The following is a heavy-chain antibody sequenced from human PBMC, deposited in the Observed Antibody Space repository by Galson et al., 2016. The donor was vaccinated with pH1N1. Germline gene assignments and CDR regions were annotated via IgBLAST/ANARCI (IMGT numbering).Heavy chain of an antibody. D-gene: IGHD4-17*01. Sequence: SLRLSCAASGFTFNKYAMTWVRQAPGKGLEWVSAISGSGRDTYYADSVKGRFTISRDNSKDTVYLQMSSLTVEDTAIYYCAKVPRRGFKAYGVDYWGQGTLVTVSS. CDR3: AKVPRRGFKAYGVDY. V-gene: IGHV3-23*01. CDR2: ISGSGRDT. J-gene: IGHJ4*02. CDR1: GFTFNKYA.